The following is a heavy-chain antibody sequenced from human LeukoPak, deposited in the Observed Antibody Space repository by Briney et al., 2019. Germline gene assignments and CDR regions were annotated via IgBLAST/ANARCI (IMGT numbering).Heavy chain of an antibody. CDR2: VHYAGEV. V-gene: IGHV4-39*07. CDR1: AGSVTSSGYY. Sequence: SETLSLTCTVSAGSVTSSGYYWAWIRQPPGKGLEWIGTVHYAGEVFYNPSLKSRVTISVDTSKNQFSLKLSSVTAADTAVYYCARGATNWFDPWGQGTLVTVSS. J-gene: IGHJ5*02. CDR3: ARGATNWFDP.